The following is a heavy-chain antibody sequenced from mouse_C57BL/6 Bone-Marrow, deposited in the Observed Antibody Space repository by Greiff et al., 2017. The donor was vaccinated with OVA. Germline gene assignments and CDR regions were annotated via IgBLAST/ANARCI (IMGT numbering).Heavy chain of an antibody. V-gene: IGHV1-74*01. Sequence: VQLQQPGAELVKPGASVKVSCKASGYTFTSYWMHWVKQRPGQGLEWIGRIHPSDRDTNYNQKFKGKATLTVAKSSSTAYMQLSSLTSEDSAVYYCASYYGSSYRGYFDVWGTGTTVTVSS. CDR1: GYTFTSYW. D-gene: IGHD1-1*01. CDR2: IHPSDRDT. J-gene: IGHJ1*03. CDR3: ASYYGSSYRGYFDV.